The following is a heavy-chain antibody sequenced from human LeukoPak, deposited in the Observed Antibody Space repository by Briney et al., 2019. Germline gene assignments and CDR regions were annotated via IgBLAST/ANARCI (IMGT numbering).Heavy chain of an antibody. J-gene: IGHJ4*02. Sequence: SETLSLTCTVSGGSISSYYWSWIRQPPGKGLEWIGYIYYSGSTNYNPSLKSRVTISVDTSKNQFSLKLSSVTAADTAVYYCARGGHSGSYAQSGYFDYWGQGTLVTVSS. D-gene: IGHD1-26*01. CDR3: ARGGHSGSYAQSGYFDY. CDR1: GGSISSYY. V-gene: IGHV4-59*08. CDR2: IYYSGST.